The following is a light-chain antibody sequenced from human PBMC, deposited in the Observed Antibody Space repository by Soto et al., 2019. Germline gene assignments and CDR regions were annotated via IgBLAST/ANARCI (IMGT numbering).Light chain of an antibody. J-gene: IGKJ4*01. V-gene: IGKV3-11*01. CDR1: QSVSSY. Sequence: EIVLTQSPATLSLSPGERATLSCRASQSVSSYLAWYQQKPGQAPRLLIYDAANRATGIPARFSGSGSVTDVNLTISSLEPEDFAVYYCQQSSNWPPLTFGGGTKVEIK. CDR2: DAA. CDR3: QQSSNWPPLT.